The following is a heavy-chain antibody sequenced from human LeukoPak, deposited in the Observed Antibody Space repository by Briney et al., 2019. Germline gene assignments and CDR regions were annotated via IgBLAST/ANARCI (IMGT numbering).Heavy chain of an antibody. J-gene: IGHJ4*02. CDR2: IYYTGST. D-gene: IGHD6-13*01. Sequence: SETLSLTCTVIGGSISSRSYYWGRIRQPPEKWLELIGSIYYTGSTYYNPSLKRRVTISVDMSKNQFSLKLSSVTAADTAVYYCARRRGYSSLDYWGQGTLVTVSS. V-gene: IGHV4-39*01. CDR1: GGSISSRSYY. CDR3: ARRRGYSSLDY.